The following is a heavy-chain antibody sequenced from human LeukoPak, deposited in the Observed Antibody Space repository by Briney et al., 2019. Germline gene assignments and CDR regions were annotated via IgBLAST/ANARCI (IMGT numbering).Heavy chain of an antibody. D-gene: IGHD1-26*01. CDR1: GFTFSDYS. Sequence: GGSLRLSCAASGFTFSDYSMNWVRQAPGKGLEWVSYISSSSSTIYYADSVKGRFTISRDNAKNSLYLQMNSLRAEDTAVYYCARAEIPEWELPRGRYWGQGTLVTVSS. CDR2: ISSSSSTI. J-gene: IGHJ4*02. V-gene: IGHV3-48*01. CDR3: ARAEIPEWELPRGRY.